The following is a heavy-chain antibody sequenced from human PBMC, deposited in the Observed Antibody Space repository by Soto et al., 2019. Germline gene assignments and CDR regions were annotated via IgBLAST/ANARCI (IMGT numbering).Heavy chain of an antibody. V-gene: IGHV1-18*01. Sequence: QVQLVQSGAEVKKPGASVKVSCKASGYNFTNYGINWVRQAPGQGLEWMGWISAYNGNTNYAQNLQSRVTMTTDTSTTSADMELRSLRSDDTAVFCCTRAAREFSGSCSFHWGQGTLVTVSS. D-gene: IGHD1-26*01. CDR2: ISAYNGNT. CDR3: TRAAREFSGSCSFH. J-gene: IGHJ1*01. CDR1: GYNFTNYG.